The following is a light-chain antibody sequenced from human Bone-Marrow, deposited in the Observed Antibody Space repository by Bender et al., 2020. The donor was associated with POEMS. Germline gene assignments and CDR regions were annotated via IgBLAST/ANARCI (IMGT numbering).Light chain of an antibody. V-gene: IGLV2-14*01. CDR3: TSYTTSTTLV. Sequence: QSALTQPASVSGSPGQSITISCTGTSSDVGGYNYVSWYQQHPGKAPKLMIYDVIDRPSGVSNRFSGSKSGNTAFLTISGLQAEDEADYYCTSYTTSTTLVFGGGTKLTVL. CDR2: DVI. J-gene: IGLJ3*02. CDR1: SSDVGGYNY.